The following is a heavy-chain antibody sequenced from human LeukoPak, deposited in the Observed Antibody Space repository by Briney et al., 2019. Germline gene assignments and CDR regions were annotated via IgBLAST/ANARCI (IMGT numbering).Heavy chain of an antibody. D-gene: IGHD3-3*01. CDR1: GYTFTSYG. J-gene: IGHJ4*02. CDR2: ISAYNGNT. Sequence: GASVKVSCKASGYTFTSYGISWVRQAPGQGLEWMGWISAYNGNTNYAQKLQGRVTMTTDTSTSTAYMEPRSLRSDDTAVYYCARGPVTYYDFWSGSRAYYFDYWGQGTLVTVSS. V-gene: IGHV1-18*01. CDR3: ARGPVTYYDFWSGSRAYYFDY.